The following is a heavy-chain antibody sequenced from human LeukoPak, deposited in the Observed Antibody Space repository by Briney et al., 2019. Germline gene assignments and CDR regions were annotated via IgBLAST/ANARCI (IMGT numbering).Heavy chain of an antibody. CDR1: GYTFTSYY. CDR2: INPSGGST. D-gene: IGHD6-13*01. V-gene: IGHV1-46*01. Sequence: ASVKVSCKASGYTFTSYYMHWVRQAPGQGLEWMGIINPSGGSTSYAQKFQGRVTMTRDTSISTAYMELSRLRSDDTAVYYCARFIAAAGTVDYWGQGTLVTVSS. CDR3: ARFIAAAGTVDY. J-gene: IGHJ4*02.